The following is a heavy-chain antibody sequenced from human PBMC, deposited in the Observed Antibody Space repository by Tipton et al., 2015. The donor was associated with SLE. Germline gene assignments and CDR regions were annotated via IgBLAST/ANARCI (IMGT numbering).Heavy chain of an antibody. CDR1: GGSIDSYY. J-gene: IGHJ6*01. CDR2: VYTSGRA. Sequence: LRLSCTVSGGSIDSYYWSWIRQPPGKGLQWIGYVYTSGRANYNPSLESRVTISVDTSKKHFFLGLRSVTAADTAVYYCARAYYDATGYYYGMDVWGQGTTVTVSS. D-gene: IGHD3-22*01. V-gene: IGHV4-4*09. CDR3: ARAYYDATGYYYGMDV.